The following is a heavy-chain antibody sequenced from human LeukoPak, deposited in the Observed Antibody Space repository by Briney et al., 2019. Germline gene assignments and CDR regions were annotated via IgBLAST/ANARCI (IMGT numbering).Heavy chain of an antibody. V-gene: IGHV3-7*03. J-gene: IGHJ4*02. CDR1: GFTFGKYW. Sequence: GSLRLSCVASGFTFGKYWMSWVRQAPGKGLEWVANIKVDGSEKNYVDSVKGRFTISRDNTKNSLYLQMNSLRAEDTAVFYCARDQYDTWSRRGNFDSWGQGTLVIVSS. CDR2: IKVDGSEK. D-gene: IGHD3-3*01. CDR3: ARDQYDTWSRRGNFDS.